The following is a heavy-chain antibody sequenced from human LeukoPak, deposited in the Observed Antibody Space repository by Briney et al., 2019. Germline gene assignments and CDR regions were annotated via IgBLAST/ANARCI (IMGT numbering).Heavy chain of an antibody. D-gene: IGHD3-16*02. V-gene: IGHV3-23*01. CDR1: GFTFSSYG. Sequence: PGGSLRLSCAASGFTFSSYGMSWVRQAPGKGLEWVSAISGSGGSTYYADSVKGRFTISRDNSKNTLYLQMNSLRAEDTAVYYCAKGYDYVWGSYRYSEGRFDYWGQGTLVTVSS. CDR2: ISGSGGST. CDR3: AKGYDYVWGSYRYSEGRFDY. J-gene: IGHJ4*02.